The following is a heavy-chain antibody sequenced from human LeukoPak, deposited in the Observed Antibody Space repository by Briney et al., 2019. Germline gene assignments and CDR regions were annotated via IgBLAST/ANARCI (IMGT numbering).Heavy chain of an antibody. CDR2: IRQDGTDK. CDR1: GFTVSSNY. J-gene: IGHJ3*01. Sequence: GGSLRLSCAASGFTVSSNYMSWVRQTPGKGLEWVAIIRQDGTDKYYADSVKGRFTISRDNAESSVYLQMNSLRVDDTGLYYCTRDIDDVLTGDDAFDVWGQGTVVTVSS. D-gene: IGHD3-9*01. V-gene: IGHV3-7*01. CDR3: TRDIDDVLTGDDAFDV.